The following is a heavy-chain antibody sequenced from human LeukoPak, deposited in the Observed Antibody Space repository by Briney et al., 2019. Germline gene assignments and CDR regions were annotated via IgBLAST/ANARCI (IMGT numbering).Heavy chain of an antibody. CDR2: IYSGGST. J-gene: IGHJ4*02. D-gene: IGHD4-17*01. CDR1: GVTVSSNY. CDR3: VRGDNGGYTLFDY. V-gene: IGHV3-53*01. Sequence: GGSLRLSCAASGVTVSSNYMSWVRQAPREGLEWVSVIYSGGSTYYAASVKGRFTISRDNSKTTLYPQMTSLRAEDTAVYYCVRGDNGGYTLFDYWGQGTLVTVSS.